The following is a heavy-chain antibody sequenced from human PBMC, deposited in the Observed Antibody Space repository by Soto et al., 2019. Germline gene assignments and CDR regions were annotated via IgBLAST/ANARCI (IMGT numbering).Heavy chain of an antibody. CDR1: GYTGNSYY. Sequence: QVQLVQSGAEVKKPGASVKVSCKASGYTGNSYYMYWVRQAPVQGLEWMGIINPSGGSTSYAKKFPGGFHMNRDTSTSTAYRELSSLRSEDTAVYYCARAYGDYVNAFDIWGQGTMVTVSS. CDR2: INPSGGST. CDR3: ARAYGDYVNAFDI. D-gene: IGHD4-17*01. V-gene: IGHV1-46*02. J-gene: IGHJ3*02.